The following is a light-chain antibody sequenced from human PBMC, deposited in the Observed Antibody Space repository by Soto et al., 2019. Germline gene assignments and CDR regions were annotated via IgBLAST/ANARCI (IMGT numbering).Light chain of an antibody. CDR3: SSYTRRLWV. Sequence: QSALTQPASVSGSPGQSITISCTGTSSDVGCYNYVSWYQQHPGKAPKLMIYDVSNRPSGVSNRFSGSKSGNTASLTISGLQAEDEADYYCSSYTRRLWVFGTGTKLTVL. CDR1: SSDVGCYNY. CDR2: DVS. V-gene: IGLV2-14*01. J-gene: IGLJ1*01.